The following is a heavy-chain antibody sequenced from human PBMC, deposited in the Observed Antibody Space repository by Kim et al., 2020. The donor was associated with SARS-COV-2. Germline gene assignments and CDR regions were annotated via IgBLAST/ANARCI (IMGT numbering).Heavy chain of an antibody. CDR2: IIPIFGTA. CDR3: ARVLGAVTNRDWYFDL. D-gene: IGHD4-4*01. J-gene: IGHJ2*01. CDR1: GGTFSSYA. V-gene: IGHV1-69*13. Sequence: SVKVSCKASGGTFSSYAISWVRQAPGQGLEWMGGIIPIFGTANYAQKFQGRVTITADESTSTAYMELSSLRSEDTAVYYCARVLGAVTNRDWYFDLWGRGTLVTVSS.